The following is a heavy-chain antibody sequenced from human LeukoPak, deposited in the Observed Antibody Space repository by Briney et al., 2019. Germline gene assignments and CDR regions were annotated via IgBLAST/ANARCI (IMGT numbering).Heavy chain of an antibody. D-gene: IGHD1-26*01. V-gene: IGHV4-39*07. CDR3: ARPREWELPLMDV. CDR2: INHSGST. J-gene: IGHJ6*04. CDR1: GGSISSSSYY. Sequence: PSQTLSLTCTVSGGSISSSSYYWGWIRQPPGKGLEWIGEINHSGSTNYNPSLKSRVTISVDTSKNQFSLKLSSVTAADTAVYCCARPREWELPLMDVWGKGTTVTVSS.